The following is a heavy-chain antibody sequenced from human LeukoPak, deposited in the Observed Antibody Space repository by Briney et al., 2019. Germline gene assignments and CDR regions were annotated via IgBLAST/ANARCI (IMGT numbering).Heavy chain of an antibody. V-gene: IGHV3-21*01. CDR1: GFPFSSYS. CDR2: ISSSSSYI. Sequence: GGSLRLSCAASGFPFSSYSMNWVRQAPGKGLEWVSSISSSSSYIYYADSVKGRFTISRDNAKNSLYLQMNSLRAEDTAVYYCARGFTVTPDYWGQGTLVTVSS. J-gene: IGHJ4*02. D-gene: IGHD4-17*01. CDR3: ARGFTVTPDY.